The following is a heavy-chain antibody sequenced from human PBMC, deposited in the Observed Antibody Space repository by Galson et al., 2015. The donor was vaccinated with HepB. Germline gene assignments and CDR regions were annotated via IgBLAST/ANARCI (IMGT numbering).Heavy chain of an antibody. J-gene: IGHJ4*02. CDR1: GFTFSNYG. D-gene: IGHD1-14*01. Sequence: SLRLSCAASGFTFSNYGMHWVRQTPGKGLEWMAVVWFDGSKEFYAESVQGRLTISRDNFKNTVYLQMNSLRAEDTAVYYCARYNGGSALDYWGQGTLVTVSS. CDR3: ARYNGGSALDY. CDR2: VWFDGSKE. V-gene: IGHV3-33*01.